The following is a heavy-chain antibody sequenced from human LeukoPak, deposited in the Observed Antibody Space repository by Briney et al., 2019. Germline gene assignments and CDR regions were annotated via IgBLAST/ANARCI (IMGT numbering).Heavy chain of an antibody. CDR1: GYTFTSYG. Sequence: ASVKVSCKASGYTFTSYGISWVRQAPGQGLEWMGWISAYNGNTNYAQKLQGRVTMTTDTSTDTAYMELSSLRSEDTAVYYCATPRRGDYVGFDAFDIWGQGTMVTVSS. D-gene: IGHD4-17*01. V-gene: IGHV1-18*01. J-gene: IGHJ3*02. CDR3: ATPRRGDYVGFDAFDI. CDR2: ISAYNGNT.